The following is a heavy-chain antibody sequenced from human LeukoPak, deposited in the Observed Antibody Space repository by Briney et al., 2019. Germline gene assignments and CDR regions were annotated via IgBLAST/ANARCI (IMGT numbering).Heavy chain of an antibody. J-gene: IGHJ4*02. CDR1: GFSFSNYW. V-gene: IGHV3-9*01. CDR3: AKGISSGWNYFDY. D-gene: IGHD6-19*01. Sequence: GGSLRLSCVASGFSFSNYWMYWVRQAPGKGLEWVSGISWNSGSIGYADSVKGRFTISRDNAKNSLYLQMNSLRAEDTALYYCAKGISSGWNYFDYWGQGTLVTVSS. CDR2: ISWNSGSI.